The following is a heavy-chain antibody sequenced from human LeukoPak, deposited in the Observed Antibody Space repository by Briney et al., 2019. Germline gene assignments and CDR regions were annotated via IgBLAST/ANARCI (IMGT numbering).Heavy chain of an antibody. CDR1: GYTFTGYY. D-gene: IGHD2-21*01. J-gene: IGHJ4*02. CDR3: ARVHMTSKKTFDY. V-gene: IGHV1-2*02. Sequence: ASVKVSCKASGYTFTGYYMHWVRQAPGQGLEWMGWINPNSGGTNYAQKFQGSVTMTRDTSISTAYMELSRLRSDDTAVYYCARVHMTSKKTFDYWGQGTLVTVSS. CDR2: INPNSGGT.